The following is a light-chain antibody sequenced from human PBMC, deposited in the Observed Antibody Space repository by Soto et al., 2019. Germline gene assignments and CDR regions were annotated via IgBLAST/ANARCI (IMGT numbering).Light chain of an antibody. CDR3: QQHYNTPRT. V-gene: IGKV1-39*01. CDR1: QPISDY. CDR2: TTS. Sequence: DIQMTQSPSSLSASVGDRVTITCRTSQPISDYLNWYQQKPGKAPTLLIYTTSNLQSGVPSRFGGSGSATHFTLTISSLQPEDFATYYCQQHYNTPRTFGQGTKVDIK. J-gene: IGKJ1*01.